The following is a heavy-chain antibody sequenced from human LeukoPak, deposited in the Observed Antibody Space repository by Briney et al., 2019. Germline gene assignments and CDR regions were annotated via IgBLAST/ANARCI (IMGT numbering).Heavy chain of an antibody. J-gene: IGHJ6*02. D-gene: IGHD3-3*01. CDR2: IYHSGST. Sequence: SETLSLTCAVSGGSISSSNWWSWVRQPPGKGLEWIGEIYHSGSTNYNPSLKSRVTISVDKSKNQFSLKLSSVTAADTAVYYCATGPYYDFWSGYPYYYYYGMDVWGQGTTVTVSS. CDR3: ATGPYYDFWSGYPYYYYYGMDV. CDR1: GGSISSSNW. V-gene: IGHV4-4*02.